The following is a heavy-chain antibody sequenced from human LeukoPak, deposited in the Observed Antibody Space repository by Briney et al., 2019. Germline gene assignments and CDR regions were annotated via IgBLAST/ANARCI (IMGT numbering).Heavy chain of an antibody. CDR3: AKSRRHIVVVPAADH. Sequence: GRSLRLSCAASGFTFSSYGMHWVRQAPGKGLERVAVISYDGSNKYYADSVKGRFTISRDNSKNTLYLQMNSLRAEDTAVYYCAKSRRHIVVVPAADHWGQGILVTVSS. V-gene: IGHV3-30*18. J-gene: IGHJ4*02. CDR1: GFTFSSYG. CDR2: ISYDGSNK. D-gene: IGHD2-2*01.